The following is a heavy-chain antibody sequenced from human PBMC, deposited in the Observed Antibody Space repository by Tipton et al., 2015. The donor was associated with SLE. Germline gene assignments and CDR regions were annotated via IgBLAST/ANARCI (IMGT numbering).Heavy chain of an antibody. V-gene: IGHV4-31*03. CDR2: IDYSGMT. CDR1: GGSISSGNYY. Sequence: TLSHTCTVSGGSISSGNYYWSWIRQHPGKGLEWIGYIDYSGMTYYNPSLTSRTTMSVDTSKNQFSLNLTSVTAADTAVFFCARVRRQRDAFDIWGQGTMVTVSP. J-gene: IGHJ3*02. CDR3: ARVRRQRDAFDI.